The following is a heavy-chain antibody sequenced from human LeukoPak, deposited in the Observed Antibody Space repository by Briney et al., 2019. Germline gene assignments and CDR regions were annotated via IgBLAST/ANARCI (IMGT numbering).Heavy chain of an antibody. CDR2: IHSSGRT. CDR1: GGSISNYY. J-gene: IGHJ4*02. Sequence: SETLSLTCTVSGGSISNYYWSWIRQPPGKGLEWIGYIHSSGRTKYDPSLESRVTISIDTSMNQFSLKVSSVTAPDTAVYYCARYQDGYGDYFDFWGQGILVTVSS. D-gene: IGHD5-24*01. V-gene: IGHV4-59*08. CDR3: ARYQDGYGDYFDF.